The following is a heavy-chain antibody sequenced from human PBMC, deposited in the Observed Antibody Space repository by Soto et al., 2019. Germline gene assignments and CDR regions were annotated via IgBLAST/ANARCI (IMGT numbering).Heavy chain of an antibody. CDR3: ARQGGRVGGNSPFLGSDN. J-gene: IGHJ4*02. D-gene: IGHD4-4*01. Sequence: SVPLSLTCAPSGGSISSSKSYGSLIRQPPGKGMEWIGNIYYSGSTYYNPSLKSRVTITVDTSKTHFSLRLTSVTAADTAVYYCARQGGRVGGNSPFLGSDNWGQGILVTVSS. CDR1: GGSISSSKSY. CDR2: IYYSGST. V-gene: IGHV4-39*01.